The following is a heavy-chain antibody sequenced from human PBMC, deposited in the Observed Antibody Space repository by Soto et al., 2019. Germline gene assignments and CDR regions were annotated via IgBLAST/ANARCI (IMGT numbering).Heavy chain of an antibody. CDR3: ARQISSGWPAEYFQH. Sequence: QLQLQESGPGLVEPSETLSLTCTVSGGSISSSSYYWGWIRQPPGKGLEGIGSIYYSGSTYYNPSLKSRVTLSVDTSKNQFSLKLSSVTAADTAVYYCARQISSGWPAEYFQHWGQGTLVTVSS. J-gene: IGHJ1*01. V-gene: IGHV4-39*01. CDR2: IYYSGST. CDR1: GGSISSSSYY. D-gene: IGHD6-19*01.